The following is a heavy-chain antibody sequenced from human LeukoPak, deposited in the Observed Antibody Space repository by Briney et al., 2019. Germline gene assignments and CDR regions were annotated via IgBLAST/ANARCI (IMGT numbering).Heavy chain of an antibody. CDR3: ARAPVMLDAFDI. Sequence: PSETLSLTCTVSGGSISGSSYYWGWIRQPPGKGLEWIGSIYYSGSTYYNPSLKSRVTISVDTSKNQFSLKLSSVTAADTAVYYCARAPVMLDAFDIWGQGTMVTVSS. CDR2: IYYSGST. CDR1: GGSISGSSYY. D-gene: IGHD2-8*01. J-gene: IGHJ3*02. V-gene: IGHV4-39*07.